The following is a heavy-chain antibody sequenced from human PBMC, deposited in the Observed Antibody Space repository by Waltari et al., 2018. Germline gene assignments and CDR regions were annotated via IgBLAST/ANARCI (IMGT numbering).Heavy chain of an antibody. J-gene: IGHJ4*02. V-gene: IGHV4-59*02. CDR1: RCSVRGDF. CDR2: ILFSGTI. D-gene: IGHD2-15*01. Sequence: QVQLQESGPGLVKPSETLSLNCTVSRCSVRGDFWAWIRQPPGKTFEWIGYILFSGTIDYNPSFKSRVTMAVDTSTNQISLRLASVTAADTAVYYCARDPLGGHGYYFESWGQGTLVTVSS. CDR3: ARDPLGGHGYYFES.